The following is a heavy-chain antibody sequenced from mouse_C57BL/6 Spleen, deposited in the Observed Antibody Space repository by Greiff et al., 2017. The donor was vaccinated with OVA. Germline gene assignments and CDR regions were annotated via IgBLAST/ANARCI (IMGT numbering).Heavy chain of an antibody. CDR1: GYTFTSYD. V-gene: IGHV1-85*01. J-gene: IGHJ2*01. D-gene: IGHD4-1*01. CDR3: ARENWAYYFDY. CDR2: IYPRDGST. Sequence: VQLVESGPELVKPGASVKLSCKASGYTFTSYDINWVKQRPGQGLEWIGWIYPRDGSTKYNEKFKGKATLTVDTSSSTAYMELHSLTSEDSAVYFCARENWAYYFDYWGQGTTLTVSS.